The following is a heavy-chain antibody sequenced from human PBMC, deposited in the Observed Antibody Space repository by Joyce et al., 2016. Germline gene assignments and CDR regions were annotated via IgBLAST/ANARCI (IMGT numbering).Heavy chain of an antibody. J-gene: IGHJ5*02. CDR1: GYIFTRFY. CDR3: ARQMHDFGDYEAFDP. V-gene: IGHV1-46*01. Sequence: QVQLVQSGAEMKRPGASVKVSCKTSGYIFTRFYMHWVRQAPGQGLEWMGIINPSSGRPTYAPKFRYRATMTRDTSTTTVYLEMSSLRPEDTAVYYCARQMHDFGDYEAFDPWGQGTL. CDR2: INPSSGRP. D-gene: IGHD4-17*01.